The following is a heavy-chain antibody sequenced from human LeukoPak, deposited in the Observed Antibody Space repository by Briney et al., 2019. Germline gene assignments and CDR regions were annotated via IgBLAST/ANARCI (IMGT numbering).Heavy chain of an antibody. CDR2: IIPIFGTA. D-gene: IGHD3-10*01. V-gene: IGHV1-69*13. J-gene: IGHJ6*04. CDR1: GGTFSSCA. CDR3: ARTLWFGRAYYGMDV. Sequence: SVKVSCKASGGTFSSCAISWVRQAPGQGLEWMGGIIPIFGTANYAQKFQGRVTITADESTSTAYMELSSLRSEDTAVYYCARTLWFGRAYYGMDVWGKGTTVTVSS.